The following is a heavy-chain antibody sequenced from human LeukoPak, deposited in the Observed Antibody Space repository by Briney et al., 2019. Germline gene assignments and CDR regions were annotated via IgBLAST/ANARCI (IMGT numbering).Heavy chain of an antibody. J-gene: IGHJ4*02. CDR1: GFTFSSYA. CDR3: ARDYYGSGSYDY. D-gene: IGHD3-10*01. Sequence: GGSLRLSCAASGFTFSSYAMSWVRQAPGKGLECISGFSGSGGSTYYADSVKGRFTISRDNSKNTLYLQMNSLRAEDTAVYYCARDYYGSGSYDYWGQGTLVTVSS. CDR2: FSGSGGST. V-gene: IGHV3-23*01.